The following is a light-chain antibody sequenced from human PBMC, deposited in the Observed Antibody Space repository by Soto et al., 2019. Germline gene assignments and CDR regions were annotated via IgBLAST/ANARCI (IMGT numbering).Light chain of an antibody. J-gene: IGKJ4*01. CDR2: GAT. V-gene: IGKV3-20*01. CDR1: QHMTTTY. Sequence: IGLTQSPATLSLSPGERATLSCTASQHMTTTYIAWYQQKFGQAPSLLIYGATTSATGTPDRFTGGGFGTDFTLTISRVEPEDFAVYDCQQYDNSFTFGGGTKVEMK. CDR3: QQYDNSFT.